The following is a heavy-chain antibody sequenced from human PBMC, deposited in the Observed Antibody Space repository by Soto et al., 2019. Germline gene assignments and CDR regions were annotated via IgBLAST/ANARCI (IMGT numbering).Heavy chain of an antibody. J-gene: IGHJ4*02. Sequence: TVGSLRLSCAASGFTFSSYWMHWCLQAAGKVLVWVSRINSDGSSTSYADSVKGRFTISRDNAKNTLYLQMNSLRAEDTAVYYCARDGYNSFFDYWGQGTLVTVSS. D-gene: IGHD5-12*01. CDR3: ARDGYNSFFDY. CDR1: GFTFSSYW. CDR2: INSDGSST. V-gene: IGHV3-74*01.